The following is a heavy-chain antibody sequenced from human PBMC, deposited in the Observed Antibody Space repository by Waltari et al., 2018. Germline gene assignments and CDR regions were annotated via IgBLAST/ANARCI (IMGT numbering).Heavy chain of an antibody. CDR3: TRDIGYNYEPGMDV. D-gene: IGHD5-18*01. J-gene: IGHJ6*02. CDR2: IIRNGFTT. Sequence: EVQLVESGGDLVQSGGSLRLSCAASGFTFSNYWMHWVRQTPEKGLVWVSRIIRNGFTTTYADSVKSRFTISRDNAKNTLYLQMNSLRVEDTAVYYCTRDIGYNYEPGMDVWGQGTTVIVSS. CDR1: GFTFSNYW. V-gene: IGHV3-74*01.